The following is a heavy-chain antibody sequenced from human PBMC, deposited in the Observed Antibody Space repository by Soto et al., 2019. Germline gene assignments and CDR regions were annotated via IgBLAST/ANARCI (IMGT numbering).Heavy chain of an antibody. CDR3: ARLVVTARDYYYGMDV. CDR2: ISSSSSYI. CDR1: GFTFSSYS. J-gene: IGHJ6*02. V-gene: IGHV3-21*01. Sequence: GGSLRLSCAASGFTFSSYSMNWVRQAPGKGLEWVSSISSSSSYIYYADSVKGRFTISRDNAKNSLYLQMNSLRAEDTAVYYCARLVVTARDYYYGMDVWGQGTTVTVSS. D-gene: IGHD2-21*02.